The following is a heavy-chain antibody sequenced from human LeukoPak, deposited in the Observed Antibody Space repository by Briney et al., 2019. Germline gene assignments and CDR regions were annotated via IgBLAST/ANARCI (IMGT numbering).Heavy chain of an antibody. D-gene: IGHD7-27*01. CDR2: MNPNSSNT. CDR3: ARGENWGAPYYYYYMDV. CDR1: GYTFTSYD. J-gene: IGHJ6*03. Sequence: ASVKVSCKASGYTFTSYDINWVRQATGQGLEWMGWMNPNSSNTGYAQKFQGRVTMTRNTSISTAYMELSSLRSEDTAVYYCARGENWGAPYYYYYMDVWGKGTTVTVSS. V-gene: IGHV1-8*01.